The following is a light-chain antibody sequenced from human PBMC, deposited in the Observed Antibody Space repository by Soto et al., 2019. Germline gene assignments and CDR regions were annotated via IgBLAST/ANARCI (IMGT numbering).Light chain of an antibody. Sequence: DIHVTHSPASLAASEGDRVTITCRASQSISSYLNWYQQKPGKAPNLLIYDASTLQSGVPSRFSGSGSGTDFTLTISSLQPEDFATYYCQQIYSSPWTLGQGTKVDI. J-gene: IGKJ1*01. CDR2: DAS. CDR1: QSISSY. CDR3: QQIYSSPWT. V-gene: IGKV1-39*01.